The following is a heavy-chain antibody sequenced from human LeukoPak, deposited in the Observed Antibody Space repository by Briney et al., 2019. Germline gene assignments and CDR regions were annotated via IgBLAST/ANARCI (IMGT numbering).Heavy chain of an antibody. CDR3: AREGAGY. J-gene: IGHJ4*02. D-gene: IGHD6-13*01. Sequence: SETLSLTCTVSGGSISSYYWSWIRQPPGKGLEWIGYIYYSGSTTYNPSLKSRVTISVDTSKNQFSLKLSSVTAADTAVYYCAREGAGYWGQGTLVTVSS. CDR2: IYYSGST. V-gene: IGHV4-59*12. CDR1: GGSISSYY.